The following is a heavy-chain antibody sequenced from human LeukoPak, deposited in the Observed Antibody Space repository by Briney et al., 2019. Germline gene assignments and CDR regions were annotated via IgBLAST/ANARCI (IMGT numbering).Heavy chain of an antibody. CDR3: ARATYYYDSSGYRGGYYFDY. CDR2: INHSGST. Sequence: KPSETLSLTCAYGGPFSGYYWSWIRQPPGKGLEWIGEINHSGSTNYNPSLKSRVTISVDTSKNQFSLKLSSVTAADTAVYYCARATYYYDSSGYRGGYYFDYWGQGTLVTVSS. J-gene: IGHJ4*02. CDR1: GGPFSGYY. D-gene: IGHD3-22*01. V-gene: IGHV4-34*01.